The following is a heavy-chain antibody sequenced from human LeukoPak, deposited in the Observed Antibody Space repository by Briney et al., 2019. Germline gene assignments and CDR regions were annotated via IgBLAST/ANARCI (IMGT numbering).Heavy chain of an antibody. CDR1: GYTFTGYY. J-gene: IGHJ4*02. V-gene: IGHV1-2*02. Sequence: ASVKVSCKASGYTFTGYYMHWVRQAPGQGLEWMGWNNPNSGGTNYAQKFQGRVTMTRDTSISTAYMELSRLRSDDTAVYYCARGAYYYDSSGSNFGGYWGQGTLVTVSS. CDR2: NNPNSGGT. CDR3: ARGAYYYDSSGSNFGGY. D-gene: IGHD3-22*01.